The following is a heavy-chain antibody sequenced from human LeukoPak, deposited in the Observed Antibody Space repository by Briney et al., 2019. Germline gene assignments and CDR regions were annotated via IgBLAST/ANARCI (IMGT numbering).Heavy chain of an antibody. CDR2: IKQDGSEK. Sequence: GGSLRLSCAASGFTFTTYRMSWVRQAPGKGLEWVANIKQDGSEKHYVDSVKGRFTISRDNAKNSLYLQMNSLRAEDTALYYCASSRYDSSGYYGIIGYWGQGTLVTVSS. CDR3: ASSRYDSSGYYGIIGY. D-gene: IGHD3-22*01. V-gene: IGHV3-7*01. J-gene: IGHJ4*02. CDR1: GFTFTTYR.